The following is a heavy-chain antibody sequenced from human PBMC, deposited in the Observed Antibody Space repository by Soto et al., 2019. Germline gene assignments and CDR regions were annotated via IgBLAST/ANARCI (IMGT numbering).Heavy chain of an antibody. CDR2: ISGSGGST. CDR3: AKHGSQYYYYYMDV. Sequence: GGSLRLSCAASGFTFSSYAMSWVRQAPGKGLEWVSAISGSGGSTYYADSVKGRFTISRDNSKNTLYLQMNSLRAEDTAVYYCAKHGSQYYYYYMDVWGKGTTVTVSS. D-gene: IGHD2-15*01. J-gene: IGHJ6*03. V-gene: IGHV3-23*01. CDR1: GFTFSSYA.